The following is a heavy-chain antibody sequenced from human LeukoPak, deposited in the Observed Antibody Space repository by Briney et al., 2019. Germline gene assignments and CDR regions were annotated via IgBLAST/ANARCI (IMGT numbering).Heavy chain of an antibody. CDR2: ISGSGRYI. V-gene: IGHV3-21*01. CDR3: ARVTTSGWYP. Sequence: GGSLRLSCAAYGITFSTYNMNWVRQAPGKGLEWVSSISGSGRYIYYADSVKGRFTISRDNAKNSLYLQMNSLRAEDTAVYYCARVTTSGWYPWGQGTLVTVSS. J-gene: IGHJ5*02. CDR1: GITFSTYN. D-gene: IGHD6-19*01.